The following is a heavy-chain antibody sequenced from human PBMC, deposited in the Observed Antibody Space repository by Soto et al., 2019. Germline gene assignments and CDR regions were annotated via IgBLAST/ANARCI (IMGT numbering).Heavy chain of an antibody. J-gene: IGHJ6*02. CDR1: GGTFSSYA. CDR3: ASSGKKDDFWSGYQSATAYYGMDV. V-gene: IGHV1-69*01. CDR2: IIPIFGTA. D-gene: IGHD3-3*01. Sequence: QVQLVQSGAEVKKPGSSVKVSCKASGGTFSSYAISWVRQAPGQGLEWMGGIIPIFGTANYAQKFQGRVTITADESTSTAYMELSSLRSEDTAVYYCASSGKKDDFWSGYQSATAYYGMDVWGQGTTVTVSS.